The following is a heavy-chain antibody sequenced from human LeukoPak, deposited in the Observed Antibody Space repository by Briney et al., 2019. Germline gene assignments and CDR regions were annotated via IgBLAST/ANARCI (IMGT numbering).Heavy chain of an antibody. V-gene: IGHV3-23*01. CDR2: ISGSGGST. J-gene: IGHJ4*02. CDR3: AKVGATVGDSSGYWRHYFDY. Sequence: GGSLRLSCAASGFTFSSNAMNWVRQAPGKGLEWVSAISGSGGSTYYADSVKGRFTISRDNSKNTLYLQMNSLRAEDTAVYYCAKVGATVGDSSGYWRHYFDYWGQGTLVTVSS. D-gene: IGHD3-22*01. CDR1: GFTFSSNA.